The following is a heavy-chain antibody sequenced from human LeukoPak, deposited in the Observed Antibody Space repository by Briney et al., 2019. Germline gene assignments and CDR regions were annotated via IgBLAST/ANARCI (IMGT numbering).Heavy chain of an antibody. J-gene: IGHJ5*02. Sequence: SETLSVTCTVSGYSITTGYYWAWIRQPPGKGPEWIGSMYHNSGATFYSPSLKSRVTIPVDTSKNQLSLKLSSVTAADTAVYYCAREDGSGWPRYNWFDPWGQGTLVTVSS. CDR3: AREDGSGWPRYNWFDP. V-gene: IGHV4-38-2*02. CDR1: GYSITTGYY. CDR2: MYHNSGAT. D-gene: IGHD6-19*01.